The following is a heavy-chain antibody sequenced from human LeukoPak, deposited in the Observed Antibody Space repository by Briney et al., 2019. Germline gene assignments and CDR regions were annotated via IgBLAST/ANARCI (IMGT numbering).Heavy chain of an antibody. D-gene: IGHD1-26*01. J-gene: IGHJ4*02. CDR3: ARGHSGSYWLIDY. V-gene: IGHV3-30*09. CDR1: GFTFRNHA. Sequence: GSLRLSCAASGFTFRNHAIHWVRQAPGKGLEWVAVISDDGSSKYYADSVKGRFVISRDNSKNTLYLQMNSLRAEETAVYFCARGHSGSYWLIDYWGQGTLVIVSS. CDR2: ISDDGSSK.